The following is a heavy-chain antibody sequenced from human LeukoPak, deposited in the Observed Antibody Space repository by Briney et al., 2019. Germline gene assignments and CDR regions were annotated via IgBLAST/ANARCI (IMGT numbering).Heavy chain of an antibody. V-gene: IGHV1-2*06. CDR2: INPNSGVT. D-gene: IGHD7-27*01. J-gene: IGHJ4*02. CDR1: GYTVSDYF. CDR3: ARDLSSTSNWELDY. Sequence: ASVKVSCKASGYTVSDYFIHWVRQAPAQGLEWTGRINPNSGVTEYAHNFQGRVTMTRDTSISVSYMELNRLTSDDTAVYYCARDLSSTSNWELDYWGQGTLVTVSS.